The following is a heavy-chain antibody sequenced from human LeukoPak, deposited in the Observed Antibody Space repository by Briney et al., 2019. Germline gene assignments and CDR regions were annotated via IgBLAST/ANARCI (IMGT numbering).Heavy chain of an antibody. CDR3: AHEMRYSFDLFAN. CDR2: IYWYDDN. CDR1: RLQLSSRGEG. V-gene: IGHV2-5*01. Sequence: SGPTLVHPTQTLTLTCIFSRLQLSSRGEGVGWIRQPPGKALEWFALIYWYDDNIYNTYLKSRLNITKDTTKNQVVLTMTNMDPVDTATYYCAHEMRYSFDLFANWGQGTLVTVSS. D-gene: IGHD5-18*01. J-gene: IGHJ4*02.